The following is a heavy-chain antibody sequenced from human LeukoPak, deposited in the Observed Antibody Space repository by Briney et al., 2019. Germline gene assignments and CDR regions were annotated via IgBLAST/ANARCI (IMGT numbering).Heavy chain of an antibody. CDR3: ARIVGVVPAAPAPIDY. CDR2: ISSSSSTI. CDR1: GFTFSSYS. J-gene: IGHJ4*02. V-gene: IGHV3-48*01. Sequence: GGSLRLSCAASGFTFSSYSMNWVRQAPGKGLEWVSYISSSSSTIYYADSVKGRFTISRDNAKNSLYLQMNSLRAEDTAVYYCARIVGVVPAAPAPIDYWGQGTLVTVSS. D-gene: IGHD2-2*01.